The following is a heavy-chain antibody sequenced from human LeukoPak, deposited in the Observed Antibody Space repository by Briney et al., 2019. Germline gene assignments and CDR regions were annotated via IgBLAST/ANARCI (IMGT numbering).Heavy chain of an antibody. J-gene: IGHJ4*02. CDR1: GYTFTSSD. CDR2: MNPNSGNT. Sequence: ASVKVSCMASGYTFTSSDINWVRQATGQGLEWMGWMNPNSGNTEYAQKFQGRVTMTRDTSIKTAYMELSSLTSDDTAVYYCARGGAGTLEAVDWGQGTLVTVSS. D-gene: IGHD6-19*01. V-gene: IGHV1-8*01. CDR3: ARGGAGTLEAVD.